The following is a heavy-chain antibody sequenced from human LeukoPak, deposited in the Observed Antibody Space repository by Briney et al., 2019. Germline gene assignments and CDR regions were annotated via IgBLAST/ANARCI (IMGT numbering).Heavy chain of an antibody. D-gene: IGHD4-23*01. J-gene: IGHJ4*02. CDR1: EFTFRSYA. Sequence: PGGSLRLSCAASEFTFRSYAMTWVRQAPGKGLEWVSTISDSGGTTNYADSVKGRFTISRDNSKNTLHLQMTSLRAEDTAVYYCAKYTDYGGNFYVDHGGQGTLVTVSS. V-gene: IGHV3-23*01. CDR3: AKYTDYGGNFYVDH. CDR2: ISDSGGTT.